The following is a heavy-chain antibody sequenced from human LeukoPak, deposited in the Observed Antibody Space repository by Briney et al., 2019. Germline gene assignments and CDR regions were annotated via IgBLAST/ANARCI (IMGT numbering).Heavy chain of an antibody. V-gene: IGHV4-34*01. CDR1: GGSFSCYY. J-gene: IGHJ4*02. CDR3: ARGLAVAGYSFDY. D-gene: IGHD6-19*01. Sequence: SETLSLTCAVYGGSFSCYYWSWIRQPPGKGLEWIGEINHSGSTNYNPYLKSPVTISVDTSKHQFSLKLSSVPAADTAVYYCARGLAVAGYSFDYWGQGTLVTVSS. CDR2: INHSGST.